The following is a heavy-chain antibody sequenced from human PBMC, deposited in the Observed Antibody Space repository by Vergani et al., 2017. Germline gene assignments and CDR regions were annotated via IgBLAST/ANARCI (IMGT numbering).Heavy chain of an antibody. CDR1: GFTFNHYV. CDR3: AKANPRNSGYNYLYYYHSMDV. D-gene: IGHD5-12*01. Sequence: EVQLLESGGDLVQPGGSLRLSCAASGFTFNHYVMNWVRQAPGKGLEWVSGISGSGGSTYYAGSVKGRFTISRDSSKNTLYLQMNSLSDGDTAVYYCAKANPRNSGYNYLYYYHSMDVWGQGTTVTVSS. J-gene: IGHJ6*02. CDR2: ISGSGGST. V-gene: IGHV3-23*01.